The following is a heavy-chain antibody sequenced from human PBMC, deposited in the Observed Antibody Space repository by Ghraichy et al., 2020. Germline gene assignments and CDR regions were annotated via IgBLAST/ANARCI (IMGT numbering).Heavy chain of an antibody. V-gene: IGHV3-74*01. J-gene: IGHJ4*02. D-gene: IGHD1-26*01. CDR2: IYIDESSA. CDR3: ASSAVTSYYGTALDY. CDR1: GFTFTDYW. Sequence: GGSLRLSCAASGFTFTDYWMHWVRQAPGKGLVWVSRIYIDESSATYADSVKGRFTISRDNANNTLFLQMNSLRVDDTAIYYCASSAVTSYYGTALDYWGQGNLVTVSS.